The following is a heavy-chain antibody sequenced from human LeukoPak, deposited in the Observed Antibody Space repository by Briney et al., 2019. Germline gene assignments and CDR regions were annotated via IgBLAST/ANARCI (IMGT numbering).Heavy chain of an antibody. J-gene: IGHJ4*02. D-gene: IGHD3-22*01. Sequence: ASVKVSCKASGYTFTSYDINWVRQATGQGLEWMGWMSPNSGNTGYAQKFQGRVTMTRNTSISTAYMELSSLRSEDTAVYYCARDPDSSGYYYFDYWGQGTLVTVSS. V-gene: IGHV1-8*01. CDR3: ARDPDSSGYYYFDY. CDR1: GYTFTSYD. CDR2: MSPNSGNT.